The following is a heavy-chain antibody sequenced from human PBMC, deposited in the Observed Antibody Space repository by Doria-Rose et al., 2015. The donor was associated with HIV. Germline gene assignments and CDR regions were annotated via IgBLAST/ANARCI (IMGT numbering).Heavy chain of an antibody. J-gene: IGHJ4*02. Sequence: QLQESGPGLVKPSEALSLTCSVSGASVSSRGYYWNWIRQVPGKGLESLGYTYYTGTSYYSPSLKSRLNMAVDTSKNQFSLKLSFVTVADTAVYYCARMGAYRELDYWGQGALGIVSA. CDR1: GASVSSRGYY. CDR3: ARMGAYRELDY. D-gene: IGHD3-16*01. CDR2: TYYTGTS. V-gene: IGHV4-31*03.